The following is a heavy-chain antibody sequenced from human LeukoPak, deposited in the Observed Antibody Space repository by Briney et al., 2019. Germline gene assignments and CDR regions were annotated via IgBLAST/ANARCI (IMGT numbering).Heavy chain of an antibody. V-gene: IGHV4-30-4*01. CDR1: GGSISSGDYY. J-gene: IGHJ4*02. CDR3: AREDTYYYDSSGYYDY. CDR2: IYYSGST. Sequence: SETLSLTCTASGGSISSGDYYWSWIRQPPGKGLEWIGYIYYSGSTYYNPSLESRVTISVDTSKNQFSLKLSSVTAADTAVYYCAREDTYYYDSSGYYDYWGQGTLVTVSS. D-gene: IGHD3-22*01.